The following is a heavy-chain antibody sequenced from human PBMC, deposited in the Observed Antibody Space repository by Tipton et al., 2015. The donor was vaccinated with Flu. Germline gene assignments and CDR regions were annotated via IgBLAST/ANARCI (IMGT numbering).Heavy chain of an antibody. V-gene: IGHV4-34*01. D-gene: IGHD3-3*01. Sequence: LRLSCAVYGGSFSGYYWSWIRQPPGKGLEWIGEINHSGSTNYNPSLKSRVTISVDTSKNQFSLKLSSVTAADTAVYYCARAPYRITIFGVAPRVGMDVWGQGTTVTVSS. CDR3: ARAPYRITIFGVAPRVGMDV. J-gene: IGHJ6*02. CDR1: GGSFSGYY. CDR2: INHSGST.